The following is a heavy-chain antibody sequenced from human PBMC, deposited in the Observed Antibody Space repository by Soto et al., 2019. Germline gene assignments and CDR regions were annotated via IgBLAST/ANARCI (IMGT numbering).Heavy chain of an antibody. J-gene: IGHJ4*02. D-gene: IGHD2-2*01. CDR3: AQDRDRGAMPSTGFDC. CDR2: ISYDGSNK. CDR1: GFTFSSYG. V-gene: IGHV3-30*18. Sequence: QVQLVESGGGVVHPGRSLRLSCAASGFTFSSYGMHWVRQAPGKGLEWVAVISYDGSNKNYADSVKGRLTISRDNSKNXLYLQMSSLRAWDAPVYYWAQDRDRGAMPSTGFDCWGQGTLVTVSS.